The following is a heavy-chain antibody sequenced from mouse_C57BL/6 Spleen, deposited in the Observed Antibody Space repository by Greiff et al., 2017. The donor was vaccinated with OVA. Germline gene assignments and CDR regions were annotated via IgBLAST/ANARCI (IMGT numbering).Heavy chain of an antibody. CDR3: ARGGGKFDFDY. CDR1: GYTFTSYW. V-gene: IGHV1-61*01. CDR2: IYSSDSET. Sequence: QVQLQQPGAELVRPGSSVKLSCKASGYTFTSYWMDWVKQRPGQGLEWIGNIYSSDSETHYNQKFKDKATLTVDKSSSTAYMQLSSLTSEDSAVYYCARGGGKFDFDYWGQGTTLTVSS. J-gene: IGHJ2*01.